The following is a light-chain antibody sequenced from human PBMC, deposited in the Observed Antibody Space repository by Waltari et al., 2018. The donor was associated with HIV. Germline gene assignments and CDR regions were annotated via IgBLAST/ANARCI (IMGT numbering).Light chain of an antibody. Sequence: QSVLTQPPSASGTAGQRVTISCSGTSSNIGSNTVNWYQQLPGTAPKLLSYQNSQRRSGVPDRFSGSKSGTSASLAISGLQSEDEADYYCAAWDDSVNGLVFGGGTKLTV. CDR3: AAWDDSVNGLV. CDR2: QNS. V-gene: IGLV1-44*01. J-gene: IGLJ3*02. CDR1: SSNIGSNT.